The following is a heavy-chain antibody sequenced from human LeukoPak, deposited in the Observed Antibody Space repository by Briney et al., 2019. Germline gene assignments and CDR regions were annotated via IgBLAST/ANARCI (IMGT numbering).Heavy chain of an antibody. V-gene: IGHV3-7*01. D-gene: IGHD4-17*01. Sequence: PGGSLRLSCAASGFTFSSYWMTWVRQAPGKGLEWVANIKQDGSEKYYVDSVKGRFTISRDNAKNSLYLQMDSLRAEDTAMYFCARDRGWGLRFLDYWGRGTLVTVSS. J-gene: IGHJ4*02. CDR3: ARDRGWGLRFLDY. CDR1: GFTFSSYW. CDR2: IKQDGSEK.